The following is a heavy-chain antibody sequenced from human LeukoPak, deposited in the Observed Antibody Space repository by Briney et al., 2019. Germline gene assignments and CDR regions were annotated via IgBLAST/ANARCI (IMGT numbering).Heavy chain of an antibody. CDR2: IYYSGST. J-gene: IGHJ4*02. V-gene: IGHV4-59*01. CDR3: ARSERLRWMVRGVQFDY. D-gene: IGHD3-10*01. Sequence: SETLSPTCTVSGGSISSYYWSWIRQPPGKGLEWIGHIYYSGSTNYNPSLKSRVTISVDTSKNQFSLKLSSVTAADTAVYYCARSERLRWMVRGVQFDYWGQGTLVTVSS. CDR1: GGSISSYY.